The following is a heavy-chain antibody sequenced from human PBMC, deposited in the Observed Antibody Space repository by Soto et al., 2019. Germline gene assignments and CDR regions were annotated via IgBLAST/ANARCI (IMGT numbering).Heavy chain of an antibody. CDR2: LSGSGGTT. J-gene: IGHJ4*02. Sequence: LRLSCSTSGFTFSTYAMNWVRQSPGKGLEWVSALSGSGGTTYYADSVRGRFTISRDNSKNTLFLQMSSLRAEDTALYYCAKQRAGYGSGSDTFYFDFWGQGTLVTVSS. CDR3: AKQRAGYGSGSDTFYFDF. D-gene: IGHD3-10*01. CDR1: GFTFSTYA. V-gene: IGHV3-23*01.